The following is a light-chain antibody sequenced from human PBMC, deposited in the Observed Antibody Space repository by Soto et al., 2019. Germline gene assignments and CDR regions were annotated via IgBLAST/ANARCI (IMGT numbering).Light chain of an antibody. Sequence: EIVLTQSPGTLSLSPGERATLSCWASQSVNSNYLAWYQQRPGQAPRLVIYGASSRATGIPDRFSGGGSGTDFTLTISRLEPEDFAVYYCQQYGSSPWTFGQGTKVDIK. CDR1: QSVNSNY. J-gene: IGKJ1*01. CDR2: GAS. V-gene: IGKV3-20*01. CDR3: QQYGSSPWT.